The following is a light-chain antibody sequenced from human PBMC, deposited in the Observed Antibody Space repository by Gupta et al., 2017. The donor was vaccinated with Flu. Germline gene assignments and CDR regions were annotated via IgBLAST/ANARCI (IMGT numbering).Light chain of an antibody. CDR2: YNH. Sequence: QSVLTQPPSVSAAPGQKVTISCSGSSSNIGINYVSWYQQLPGTAPKRLMVYNHTRPSGIPDRFFCSKAGTYATRRTNGLQTGEEADYYCGKWANSLSARVFGGGTKLTVL. CDR3: GKWANSLSARV. CDR1: SSNIGINY. V-gene: IGLV1-51*01. J-gene: IGLJ3*02.